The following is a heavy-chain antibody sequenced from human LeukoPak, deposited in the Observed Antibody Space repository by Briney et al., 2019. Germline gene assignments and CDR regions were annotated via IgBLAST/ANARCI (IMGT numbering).Heavy chain of an antibody. CDR1: GFTFSSYW. D-gene: IGHD4-17*01. V-gene: IGHV3-74*01. Sequence: GGSLRLSCAASGFTFSSYWMHWVRQAPGKGLVWVSRIKSDGSNTNYADSVKGRFTISRDNAKNTLYLQMNSLRAEDTAVYYCARAILTPGGATVTRYFDYWGQGTLVTVSS. CDR2: IKSDGSNT. CDR3: ARAILTPGGATVTRYFDY. J-gene: IGHJ4*02.